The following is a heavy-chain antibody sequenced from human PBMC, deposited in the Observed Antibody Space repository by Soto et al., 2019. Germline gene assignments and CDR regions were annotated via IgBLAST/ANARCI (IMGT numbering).Heavy chain of an antibody. D-gene: IGHD6-13*01. V-gene: IGHV6-1*01. J-gene: IGHJ5*02. CDR3: ARDIEQQLVHFRYNWFDP. CDR1: GDSVSSNSAA. CDR2: TYYRSKWYN. Sequence: SQTLSLTFAISGDSVSSNSAAWNWIRQSQSRDLEWLGRTYYRSKWYNDYAVSVKSRITINPDTSKNQFSLQLNSVTPEDTAVYYCARDIEQQLVHFRYNWFDPWGQGTLVTVSS.